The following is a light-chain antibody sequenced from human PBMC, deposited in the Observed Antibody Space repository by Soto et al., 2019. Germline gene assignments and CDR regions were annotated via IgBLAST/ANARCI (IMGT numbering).Light chain of an antibody. CDR2: DVS. Sequence: QSALTQPASVSGSPGQSITISCTGTSSDVGRYDYVSWYQQLPGKAPQLVIFDVSRRPSGVSSRFSGSKSGNTASLTISRLQAEDEADYYCSSYTSTNTLVVFGGGTKVTVL. V-gene: IGLV2-14*03. CDR1: SSDVGRYDY. CDR3: SSYTSTNTLVV. J-gene: IGLJ3*02.